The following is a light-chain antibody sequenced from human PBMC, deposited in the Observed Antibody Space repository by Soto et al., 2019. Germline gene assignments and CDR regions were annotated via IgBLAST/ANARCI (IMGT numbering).Light chain of an antibody. CDR3: QQYGSSPLT. J-gene: IGKJ4*01. CDR2: GAS. CDR1: QSVSSK. Sequence: EIVLTQSPGTLSVSPGERATLSCRASQSVSSKLAWYQQKPGQAPRLLIYGASSRAAGIPDRFSGSGSGTDFTLTIIRLDPEDFAVYYCQQYGSSPLTFGGGTKVDI. V-gene: IGKV3-20*01.